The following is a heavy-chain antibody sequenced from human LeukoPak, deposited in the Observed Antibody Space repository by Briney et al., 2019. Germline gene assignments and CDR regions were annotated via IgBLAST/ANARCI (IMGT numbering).Heavy chain of an antibody. D-gene: IGHD3-22*01. CDR3: AREGSSGYYPY. J-gene: IGHJ4*02. V-gene: IGHV3-30*03. CDR1: GFTFSSSG. CDR2: ISYDGSEK. Sequence: GGSLRLSCAASGFTFSSSGMHWVRQAPGKGLEWVAVISYDGSEKHYADPVKGRFTISRDNSKNTLYLQMNSLRAEDTAVYYCAREGSSGYYPYWGQGILVTVSS.